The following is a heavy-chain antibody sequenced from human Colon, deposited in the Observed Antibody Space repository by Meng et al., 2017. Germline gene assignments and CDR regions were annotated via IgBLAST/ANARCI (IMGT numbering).Heavy chain of an antibody. CDR2: ISGSGGST. Sequence: EVQRLESGGDLVQPGGSLRLSWAASGFTLSSYARSWVRQAQGKGLELVSAISGSGGSTYYADSVKGRFTISRDNSKNTLYLQMNSLRAEDTAIYYCAKNIGGSYYGDFDYWGQGTLVTVSS. V-gene: IGHV3-23*01. J-gene: IGHJ4*02. CDR1: GFTLSSYA. D-gene: IGHD1-26*01. CDR3: AKNIGGSYYGDFDY.